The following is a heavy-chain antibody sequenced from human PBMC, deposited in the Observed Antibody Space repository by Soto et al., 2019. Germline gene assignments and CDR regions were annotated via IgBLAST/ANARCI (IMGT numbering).Heavy chain of an antibody. Sequence: PGGSLRLAXAASGLTFTTSAMSWVRQAPGKGLEWVSGMSATGRTTYYPDSVRGRFTISRDTSKNTLFLEMNSLRAEDTAIYYCAKLGAKDSGPGTRSLGYWGQGILVTVSS. V-gene: IGHV3-23*01. CDR3: AKLGAKDSGPGTRSLGY. J-gene: IGHJ4*02. CDR2: MSATGRTT. CDR1: GLTFTTSA. D-gene: IGHD3-16*01.